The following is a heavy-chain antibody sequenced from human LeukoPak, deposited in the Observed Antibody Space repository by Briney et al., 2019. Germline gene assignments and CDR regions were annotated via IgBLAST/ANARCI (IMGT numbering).Heavy chain of an antibody. Sequence: PSETLSLTCTVSGGSISSSSYYWGWIRQPPGKGLEWIGSIYYSGSTYYNPSLKSRVTISVDTSKNQFSLKLSSVTAADTAVHYCASSTYYYDSSGDNWFDPWGQGTLVTVSS. CDR3: ASSTYYYDSSGDNWFDP. D-gene: IGHD3-22*01. V-gene: IGHV4-39*01. J-gene: IGHJ5*02. CDR2: IYYSGST. CDR1: GGSISSSSYY.